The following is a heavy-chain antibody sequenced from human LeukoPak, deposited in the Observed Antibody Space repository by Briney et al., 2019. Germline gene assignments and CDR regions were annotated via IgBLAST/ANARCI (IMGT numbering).Heavy chain of an antibody. CDR3: ARLVAAAADY. Sequence: KSSETLSLTCAVYGGSFSGYYWSWIRQPPGKGLEWIGEINHSGSTNYNPSLKSRVTISVDTFKNQFSLKLSSVTAADTAVYYCARLVAAAADYWGQGTLVTVSS. D-gene: IGHD6-13*01. V-gene: IGHV4-34*01. CDR2: INHSGST. CDR1: GGSFSGYY. J-gene: IGHJ4*02.